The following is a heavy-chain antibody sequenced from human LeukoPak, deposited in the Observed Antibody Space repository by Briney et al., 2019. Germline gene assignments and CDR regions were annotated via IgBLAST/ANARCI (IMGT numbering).Heavy chain of an antibody. CDR1: GGTFSSYA. Sequence: SVKVSCKASGGTFSSYAISWVRQAPGQGLEWMGGIIPIFGTANYAQKFQGSVTITADESTSTAYMELSSLRSEDTAVYYCARKRAGTSLMDYYGMDVWGKGTTVTVSS. CDR3: ARKRAGTSLMDYYGMDV. J-gene: IGHJ6*04. CDR2: IIPIFGTA. D-gene: IGHD6-13*01. V-gene: IGHV1-69*13.